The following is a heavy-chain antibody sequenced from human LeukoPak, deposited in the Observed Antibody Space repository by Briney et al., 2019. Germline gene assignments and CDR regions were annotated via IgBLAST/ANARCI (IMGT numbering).Heavy chain of an antibody. V-gene: IGHV3-11*04. D-gene: IGHD2-15*01. CDR2: ITSRGSLI. J-gene: IGHJ4*02. Sequence: PGGSLRLSCAASGFTFSNYYMAWIRQAPGKGLEWVSYITSRGSLIYYADSVKGRFTISRDNAKNSLYLQMNSLRAEDTAVYYCARSSPGIDHWGQGTLATVSS. CDR3: ARSSPGIDH. CDR1: GFTFSNYY.